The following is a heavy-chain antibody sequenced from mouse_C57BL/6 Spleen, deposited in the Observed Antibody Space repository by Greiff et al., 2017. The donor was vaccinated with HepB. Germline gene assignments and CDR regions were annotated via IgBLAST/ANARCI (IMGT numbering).Heavy chain of an antibody. D-gene: IGHD2-4*01. Sequence: EVKLVESGGGLVKPGGSLKLSCAASGFTFSSYAMSWVRQTPEKRLEWVATISDGGSYTYYPDNVKGRFTISRDNAKNNLYLQMSHLKSEDTAMYYCASYDYAFDYWGQGTTLTVAS. CDR3: ASYDYAFDY. J-gene: IGHJ2*01. CDR2: ISDGGSYT. CDR1: GFTFSSYA. V-gene: IGHV5-4*03.